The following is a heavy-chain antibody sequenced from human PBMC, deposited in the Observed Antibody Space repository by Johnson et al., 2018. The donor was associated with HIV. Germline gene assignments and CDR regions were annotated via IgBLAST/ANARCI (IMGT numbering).Heavy chain of an antibody. CDR1: GFTVSSNY. CDR3: ARDGYCTGGADQCALDI. J-gene: IGHJ3*02. Sequence: VQLVESGGGVVQPGGSLRLSCAASGFTVSSNYMSWVRQAPGKGLEWVSVIYSGGSTYYADSVKGRFTISRDNSKNTLYLQMNSLRAEDTAVYYCARDGYCTGGADQCALDIWGQGTMVTVSS. D-gene: IGHD2-8*02. V-gene: IGHV3-66*02. CDR2: IYSGGST.